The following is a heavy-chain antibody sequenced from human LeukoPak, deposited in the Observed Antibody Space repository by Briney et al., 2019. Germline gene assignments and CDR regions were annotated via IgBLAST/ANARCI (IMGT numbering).Heavy chain of an antibody. CDR3: ASSDSAGYYYDG. Sequence: SQTLSLTCAVSGGSNSSCPYSWCWVRQPPGKGLEYIGYISHSGSAYYNPALKGRVTISADRSKNQFSLKLTSVTAADTAVYYCASSDSAGYYYDGWGQGTLVTVSS. D-gene: IGHD3-22*01. V-gene: IGHV4-30-2*01. CDR2: ISHSGSA. J-gene: IGHJ4*02. CDR1: GGSNSSCPYS.